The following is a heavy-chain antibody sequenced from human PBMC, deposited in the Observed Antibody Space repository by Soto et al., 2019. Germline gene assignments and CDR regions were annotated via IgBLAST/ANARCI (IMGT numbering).Heavy chain of an antibody. D-gene: IGHD3-22*01. Sequence: GASVKGSCKASGYTFTSYYMHWVRQAPGQGLEWMGIINPSGGSTSYAQKFQGRVTMTRDTSTSTVYMELSSLRSEDTAVYYCARDYQYYDSSGHPLYYYGMDVWRQGNTVTVS. J-gene: IGHJ6*02. V-gene: IGHV1-46*01. CDR3: ARDYQYYDSSGHPLYYYGMDV. CDR2: INPSGGST. CDR1: GYTFTSYY.